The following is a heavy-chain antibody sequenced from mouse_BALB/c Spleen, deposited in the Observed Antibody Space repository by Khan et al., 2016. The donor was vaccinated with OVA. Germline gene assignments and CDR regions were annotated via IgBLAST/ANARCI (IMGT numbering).Heavy chain of an antibody. J-gene: IGHJ2*01. CDR1: GYSITSGYA. Sequence: EVQLVESGPGLVKPSQSLSLTCTVTGYSITSGYAWYWIRQFPGNKLEWMGYISYSGVTSYTPSFKSRISFTRDTSKNQFFLQLNSVTTEDTATYYCARENCYGYYFDYWGQGTTLTVSS. CDR3: ARENCYGYYFDY. V-gene: IGHV3-2*02. D-gene: IGHD1-1*01. CDR2: ISYSGVT.